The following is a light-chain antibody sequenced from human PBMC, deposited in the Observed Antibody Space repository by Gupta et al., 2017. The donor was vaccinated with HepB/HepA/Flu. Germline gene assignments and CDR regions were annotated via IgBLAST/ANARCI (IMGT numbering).Light chain of an antibody. CDR1: NNNIGIEG. CDR3: TAWDTSLRVWL. J-gene: IGLJ3*02. Sequence: QAGLTQSPSVSKGLRQTATLTCTGNNNNIGIEGATWLQQHQGHPPKLLSHRNDNRPSWITERFYASRSGNTAFLTSTKLQPEDEADYYCTAWDTSLRVWLFGGGTKLTVL. V-gene: IGLV10-54*04. CDR2: RND.